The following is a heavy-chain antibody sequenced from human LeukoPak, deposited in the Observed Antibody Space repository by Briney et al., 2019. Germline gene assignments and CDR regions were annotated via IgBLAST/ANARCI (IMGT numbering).Heavy chain of an antibody. J-gene: IGHJ4*02. D-gene: IGHD2-21*01. CDR1: GFTFSYSA. Sequence: PARSLRLSCAASGFTFSYSALHWVRQAPGKGLEWVAVISYDGTNKYYADSVEGRFTISRDTSRNTLYLRMNSLRAEATAVYNCARHSCGGTFANWGQGTRVTVSS. V-gene: IGHV3-30-3*01. CDR3: ARHSCGGTFAN. CDR2: ISYDGTNK.